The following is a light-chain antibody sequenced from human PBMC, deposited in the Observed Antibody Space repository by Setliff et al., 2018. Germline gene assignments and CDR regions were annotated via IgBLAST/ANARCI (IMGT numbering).Light chain of an antibody. Sequence: QSALAQPPPASGSPGQSVTVSFTGTNSDVGFFNYVCWYQQHPAKVPKLMIYEVTNRLSGVPDRFTGSKSGNTASLTVSGLLAEDGADYYCTSYAGSTNIVLGRGTKVTVL. CDR1: NSDVGFFNY. V-gene: IGLV2-8*01. CDR3: TSYAGSTNIV. J-gene: IGLJ1*01. CDR2: EVT.